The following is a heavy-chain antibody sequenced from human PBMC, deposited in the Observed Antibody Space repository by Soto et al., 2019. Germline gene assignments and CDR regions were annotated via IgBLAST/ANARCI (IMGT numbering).Heavy chain of an antibody. CDR2: IYYSGST. V-gene: IGHV4-59*01. D-gene: IGHD5-12*01. CDR1: GGSISSYY. Sequence: SETLSLTCTVSGGSISSYYWSWIRQPPGKGLEWIGYIYYSGSTNYNPSLKSRVTISVDTSKNQFSLKLSSVTAADTAVYYCAREGRDSSPYSGYDLDPFDYWGQGTLVTVYS. J-gene: IGHJ4*02. CDR3: AREGRDSSPYSGYDLDPFDY.